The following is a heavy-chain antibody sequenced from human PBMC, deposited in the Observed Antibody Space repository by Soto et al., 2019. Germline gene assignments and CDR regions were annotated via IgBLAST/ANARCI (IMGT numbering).Heavy chain of an antibody. D-gene: IGHD1-20*01. CDR3: ATGGSSLITGTTLESYWFDP. CDR1: GYTLTELS. V-gene: IGHV1-24*01. J-gene: IGHJ5*02. CDR2: FDPEDGET. Sequence: GASVKVSCKVSGYTLTELSMHWVRQAPGKGLEWMGGFDPEDGETIYAQKFQGRATMTEDTSTDTAYMELSSLRSEDTAVYYCATGGSSLITGTTLESYWFDPWGQGTLVTVSS.